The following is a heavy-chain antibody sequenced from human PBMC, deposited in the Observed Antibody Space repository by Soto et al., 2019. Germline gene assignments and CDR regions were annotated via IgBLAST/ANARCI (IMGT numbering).Heavy chain of an antibody. J-gene: IGHJ4*02. Sequence: SVQVSCQASGYAFTSYGIGWVRQAPGQGREWMGWISADNGNTNYAQKLQGRVTMTTDTSTSTAYMELRSLRSDDTAVYYCARDGYFDYWGQGTLVTVSS. V-gene: IGHV1-18*01. CDR1: GYAFTSYG. CDR3: ARDGYFDY. CDR2: ISADNGNT.